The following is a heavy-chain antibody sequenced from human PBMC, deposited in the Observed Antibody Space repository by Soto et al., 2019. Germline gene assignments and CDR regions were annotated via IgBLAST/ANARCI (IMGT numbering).Heavy chain of an antibody. CDR3: ARAKITPGYYYSAMDV. CDR1: WCCISSGGFY. J-gene: IGHJ6*02. CDR2: ISYSGST. D-gene: IGHD1-20*01. V-gene: IGHV4-31*03. Sequence: TLALTCTLSWCCISSGGFYWDWIRQHPGKALEWIGYISYSGSTYYNPSLKSRITISVDTSKNQFSLKLSSVTAADTAVYYCARAKITPGYYYSAMDVWGQGTTVT.